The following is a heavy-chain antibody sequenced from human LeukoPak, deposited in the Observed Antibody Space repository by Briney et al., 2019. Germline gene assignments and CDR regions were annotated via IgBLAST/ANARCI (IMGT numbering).Heavy chain of an antibody. V-gene: IGHV3-23*01. Sequence: GGSLRLSCAASGFTFSRYAMSWVRQAPGKGLEWVSSISGSGGNTYYADSVKGRFTISRDNSKNTLNLQMNSLRAEDTAVYYCVPSGANWFDPWGQGTLVTVPS. CDR2: ISGSGGNT. D-gene: IGHD3-10*01. CDR1: GFTFSRYA. CDR3: VPSGANWFDP. J-gene: IGHJ5*02.